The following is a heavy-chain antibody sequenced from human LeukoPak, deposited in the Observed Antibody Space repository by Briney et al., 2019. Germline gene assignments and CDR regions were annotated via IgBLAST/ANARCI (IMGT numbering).Heavy chain of an antibody. CDR2: ISSSGSTI. CDR1: GFTFSHHY. Sequence: GGSLRLFCAAWGFTFSHHYMLWIRQAPGKGLEWVSYISSSGSTIYYADSVKGRFTISRNNAKNSLYLQMYSLRAEDTAVDYCAKDAYSSSWYTHNWFDPWGQGTLVTVSS. CDR3: AKDAYSSSWYTHNWFDP. J-gene: IGHJ5*02. D-gene: IGHD6-13*01. V-gene: IGHV3-11*01.